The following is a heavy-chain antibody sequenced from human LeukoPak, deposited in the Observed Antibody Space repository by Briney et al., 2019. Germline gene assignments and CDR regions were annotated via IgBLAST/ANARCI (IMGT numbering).Heavy chain of an antibody. Sequence: SETLSLTCTVSGGSIRSYCWSWIRQPAGKGLEWIGRIYTSGSTNYNPSLKSRVTMSVDTSKNQFSLKLSSVTAADTAVYYCASTLRIPSMLSGYMDVWGKGTTVTVSS. D-gene: IGHD3-10*02. CDR2: IYTSGST. CDR3: ASTLRIPSMLSGYMDV. J-gene: IGHJ6*03. CDR1: GGSIRSYC. V-gene: IGHV4-4*07.